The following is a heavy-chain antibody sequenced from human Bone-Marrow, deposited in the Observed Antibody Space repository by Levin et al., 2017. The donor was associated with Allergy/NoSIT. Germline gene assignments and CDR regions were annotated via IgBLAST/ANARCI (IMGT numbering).Heavy chain of an antibody. CDR1: GYSFTNQW. Sequence: VASVKVSCKGSGYSFTNQWIAWVRQMPGKGLEWIGIIYPGDSDTRYSPPFQGHVTISADKSINTAYLQWTSLKASDTAIYYCARLIGSASAGTSFDFWGQGTLVTVSS. V-gene: IGHV5-51*01. J-gene: IGHJ4*02. CDR3: ARLIGSASAGTSFDF. CDR2: IYPGDSDT. D-gene: IGHD6-13*01.